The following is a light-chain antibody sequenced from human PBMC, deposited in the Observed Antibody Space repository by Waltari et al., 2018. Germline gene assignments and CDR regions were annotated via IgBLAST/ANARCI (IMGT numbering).Light chain of an antibody. CDR1: RYNIGSNY. V-gene: IGLV1-47*01. Sequence: SVLTQPPSASGTPGQRVTISWSGSRYNIGSNYVYWYQQVPGTAPKHLIHRNNQRPSGVPDRFSGSKSGTSASLAISGLRSEDEADYYCAAWDDSLSGWVLGGGTKLTVL. J-gene: IGLJ3*02. CDR3: AAWDDSLSGWV. CDR2: RNN.